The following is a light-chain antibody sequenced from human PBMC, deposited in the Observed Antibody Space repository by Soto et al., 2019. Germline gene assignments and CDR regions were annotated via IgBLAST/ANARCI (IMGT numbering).Light chain of an antibody. Sequence: QSALTQPASVSGSPGQSITISCTGTSSDVGGYNYVSWYQQHPGKVPKLMIYAVSNRPSGVSNRFSGSKSGNTASLTISGLQADDEADYYCSSYTRSSTVIFGGGTKLTVL. CDR3: SSYTRSSTVI. CDR2: AVS. J-gene: IGLJ2*01. CDR1: SSDVGGYNY. V-gene: IGLV2-14*01.